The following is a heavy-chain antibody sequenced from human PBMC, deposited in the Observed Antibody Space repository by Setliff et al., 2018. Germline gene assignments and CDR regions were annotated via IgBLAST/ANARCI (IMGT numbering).Heavy chain of an antibody. CDR2: IRSKAYGGTT. CDR3: TREASVDFWSGYPYYYYMDV. Sequence: SLRLSCTASGFTFGDYAMSWVRQAPGKGLEWVGFIRSKAYGGTTEYAASVKGRFTISRDDSKSIAYLQMNSPKTEDTAVYYCTREASVDFWSGYPYYYYMDVWGKGTTVTVSS. CDR1: GFTFGDYA. V-gene: IGHV3-49*04. D-gene: IGHD3-3*01. J-gene: IGHJ6*03.